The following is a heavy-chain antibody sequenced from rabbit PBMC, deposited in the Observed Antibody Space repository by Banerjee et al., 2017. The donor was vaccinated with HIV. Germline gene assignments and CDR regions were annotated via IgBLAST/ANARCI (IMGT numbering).Heavy chain of an antibody. Sequence: QSLEESGGDLVKPGASLTLTCTASGFSFSSSYWICWVRQAPGKGLEWIACIYAGSSGSTYYASWAKGRFTISKTSSTTVTLQMTSLTAADTATYFCVNDSSRWGADLWGQGTLVTVS. J-gene: IGHJ3*01. D-gene: IGHD4-1*01. V-gene: IGHV1S40*01. CDR2: IYAGSSGST. CDR1: GFSFSSSYW. CDR3: VNDSSRWGADL.